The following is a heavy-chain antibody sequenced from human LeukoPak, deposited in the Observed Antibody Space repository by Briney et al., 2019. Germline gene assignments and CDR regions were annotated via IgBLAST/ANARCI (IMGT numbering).Heavy chain of an antibody. Sequence: MSSETLSLTCAVYGGSISGYYWSWIRQPPRKGLEWVGEINHSERTNYNPSLNRRATISVDTSKNQFSLKLSSVTAADTAVYYCARGRSRILYHGSWFDPWGQETVVSVS. CDR2: INHSERT. D-gene: IGHD2-8*01. V-gene: IGHV4-34*01. J-gene: IGHJ5*02. CDR1: GGSISGYY. CDR3: ARGRSRILYHGSWFDP.